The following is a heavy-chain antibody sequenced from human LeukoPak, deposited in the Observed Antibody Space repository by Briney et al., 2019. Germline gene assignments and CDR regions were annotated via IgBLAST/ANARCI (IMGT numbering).Heavy chain of an antibody. J-gene: IGHJ4*02. Sequence: GGSLRLSCAASGFTFSSYAMSWVRQAPGKGLEWVSAIGDNGGSTYYADSVKGRFTISRDNSKNTVSLQMNSLRVEDTAVYYCTRDHITSWQIDFWGQGTMVTVSS. D-gene: IGHD2-2*01. CDR3: TRDHITSWQIDF. V-gene: IGHV3-23*01. CDR1: GFTFSSYA. CDR2: IGDNGGST.